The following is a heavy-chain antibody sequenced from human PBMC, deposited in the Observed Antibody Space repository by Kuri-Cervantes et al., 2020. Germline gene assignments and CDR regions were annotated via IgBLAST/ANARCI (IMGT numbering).Heavy chain of an antibody. D-gene: IGHD3-22*01. V-gene: IGHV3-49*02. CDR3: TRDDSSGYFALGGDY. CDR2: IRSKAYGGTT. Sequence: WIRQSPGKGLEWVGFIRSKAYGGTTEYAASVKGRFTMSRDDSKTIAYLQMNSLKSEDTAVYYCTRDDSSGYFALGGDYWGQGTLVTVSS. J-gene: IGHJ4*02.